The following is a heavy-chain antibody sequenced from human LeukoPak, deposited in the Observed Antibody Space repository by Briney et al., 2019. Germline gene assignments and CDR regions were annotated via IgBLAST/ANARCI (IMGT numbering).Heavy chain of an antibody. D-gene: IGHD6-19*01. Sequence: PLASVKVSCTASGYTFTSYGISWVRQAPGQGLEWMGSISPYNGNTKYAESLQGRVIMTTDTSTRTAYMELRGLRSADTAVFYCARDGGITVAADDYWGQGTLVTVSS. CDR2: ISPYNGNT. V-gene: IGHV1-18*04. CDR3: ARDGGITVAADDY. J-gene: IGHJ4*02. CDR1: GYTFTSYG.